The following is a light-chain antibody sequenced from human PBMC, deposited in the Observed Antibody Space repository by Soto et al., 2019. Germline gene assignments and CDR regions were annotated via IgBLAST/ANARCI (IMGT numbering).Light chain of an antibody. Sequence: EIVLTQSPATLSLSPGERATLSCRASQSVSSYLAWYQQKPGQPPRLLIYGASNRATGIPARFSGSGSGTDFTLTISSLEPEDFAVYYCQQRSNWFLTFGGGTKVDIK. CDR2: GAS. CDR1: QSVSSY. CDR3: QQRSNWFLT. J-gene: IGKJ4*01. V-gene: IGKV3-11*01.